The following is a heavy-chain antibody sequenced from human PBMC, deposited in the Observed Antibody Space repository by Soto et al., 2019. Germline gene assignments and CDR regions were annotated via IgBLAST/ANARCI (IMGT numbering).Heavy chain of an antibody. CDR1: GFTFSSYG. D-gene: IGHD6-13*01. Sequence: QVQLVESGGGVVQPGRSMRLSCAASGFTFSSYGMHWVRQAPGKGLEWVAVISYDGSNKYYADSVKGRFTISRDNSKNTLYLQMNSLRAEDTAVYYCPLIAAAGTDVGYYYGMDVWGQGTTVTVSS. J-gene: IGHJ6*02. V-gene: IGHV3-30*03. CDR2: ISYDGSNK. CDR3: PLIAAAGTDVGYYYGMDV.